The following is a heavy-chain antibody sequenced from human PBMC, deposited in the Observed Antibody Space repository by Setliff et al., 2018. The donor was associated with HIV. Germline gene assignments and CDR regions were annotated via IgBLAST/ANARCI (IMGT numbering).Heavy chain of an antibody. J-gene: IGHJ4*02. Sequence: GGSLRLSCEASGFTFTNAWMSWVRQAPGKGLEWIGRVKSKSDGGTTSYAAPVKDRFTVSRDDSRNTLYRQMNNLKTEDTAVYYCTTGTRLVDWGQGALVTVSS. CDR3: TTGTRLVD. CDR2: VKSKSDGGTT. V-gene: IGHV3-15*05. D-gene: IGHD2-21*01. CDR1: GFTFTNAW.